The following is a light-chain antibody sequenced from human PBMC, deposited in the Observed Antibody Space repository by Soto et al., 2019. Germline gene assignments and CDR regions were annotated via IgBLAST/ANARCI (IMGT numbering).Light chain of an antibody. CDR3: QQYGASRWT. Sequence: EIVLTQSPGTLSLSPGGRATLSCRASQSVSTSYLAWYQQKPGQAPRLLIYDTSSRVTGIPDRFSGSGSGTDFTLTISRLEPEDFAVYYRQQYGASRWTFGPGTKVDIK. J-gene: IGKJ1*01. CDR1: QSVSTSY. CDR2: DTS. V-gene: IGKV3-20*01.